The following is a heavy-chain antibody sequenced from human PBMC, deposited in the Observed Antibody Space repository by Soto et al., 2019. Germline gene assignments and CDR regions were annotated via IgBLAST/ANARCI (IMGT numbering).Heavy chain of an antibody. CDR2: IYYSGST. J-gene: IGHJ4*02. CDR1: GGSISSGDYY. CDR3: ARWTDYGDHQFDY. V-gene: IGHV4-30-4*01. Sequence: TCTVSGGSISSGDYYWSWIRQPPGKGLEWIGYIYYSGSTYYNPSLKSRVTISVDTSKNQFSLKLSSVTAADTAVYYCARWTDYGDHQFDYWGQGTLVTVSS. D-gene: IGHD4-17*01.